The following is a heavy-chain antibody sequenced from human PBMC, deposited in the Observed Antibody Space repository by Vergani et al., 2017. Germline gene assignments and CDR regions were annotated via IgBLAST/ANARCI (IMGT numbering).Heavy chain of an antibody. V-gene: IGHV3-23*01. D-gene: IGHD5-24*01. CDR3: GRGSDNYN. CDR1: GFTFNHYA. J-gene: IGHJ4*02. Sequence: EVQLLESGGDLVQPGGSLRLSCAASGFTFNHYAMTWVRQAPGKGLEWVSGISGSGGSTYYAGSVKGRFTISRDSSKNTLYLQMNSLRVEDRAVYECGRGSDNYNWGQGTLVTVSS. CDR2: ISGSGGST.